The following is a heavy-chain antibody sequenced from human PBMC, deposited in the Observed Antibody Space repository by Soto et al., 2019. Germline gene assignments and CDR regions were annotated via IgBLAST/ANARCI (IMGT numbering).Heavy chain of an antibody. J-gene: IGHJ4*02. CDR1: GYTFTSYD. CDR3: ACGGDGYSSSWYFFDY. V-gene: IGHV1-8*01. D-gene: IGHD6-13*01. CDR2: MNPNSGNT. Sequence: QVQLVQSGAEVKKPGASVKVSCKASGYTFTSYDINWVRQATGQGLEWMGWMNPNSGNTGYAQKCQGRGTMTRNTSISTADMALSRLRSEDTAVYYCACGGDGYSSSWYFFDYWGQGTLVTVSS.